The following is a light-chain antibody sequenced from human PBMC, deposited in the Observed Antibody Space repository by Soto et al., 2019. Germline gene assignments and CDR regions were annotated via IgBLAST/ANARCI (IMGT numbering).Light chain of an antibody. V-gene: IGLV2-14*01. CDR1: SSDVGGYNY. CDR2: EVS. CDR3: SSYTSSSTLYV. J-gene: IGLJ1*01. Sequence: QSALTQPASVSGSPGQSITISCSGTSSDVGGYNYVSWYQQHPGKAPKLMIYEVSNRPSGVSNRFSGSKSGNTDSLTISGLQAEDEADYYCSSYTSSSTLYVLGTGTKLTVL.